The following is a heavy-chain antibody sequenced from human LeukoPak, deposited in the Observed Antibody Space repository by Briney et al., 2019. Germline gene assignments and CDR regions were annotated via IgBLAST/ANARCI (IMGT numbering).Heavy chain of an antibody. D-gene: IGHD3-16*02. CDR3: ARGYVWGSYRYLFNY. Sequence: GASVKVSCKASGYTFTSYDINWVRQATGQGLEWMGWMNPNSGNTGYAQKFQGRVTITRNTSISTAYMELSSLRSEDTAVYYCARGYVWGSYRYLFNYWGQGTLVTVSS. V-gene: IGHV1-8*03. CDR1: GYTFTSYD. CDR2: MNPNSGNT. J-gene: IGHJ4*02.